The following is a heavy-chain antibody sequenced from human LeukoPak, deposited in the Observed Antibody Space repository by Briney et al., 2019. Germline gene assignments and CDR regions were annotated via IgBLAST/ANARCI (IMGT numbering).Heavy chain of an antibody. CDR2: TYYSGST. D-gene: IGHD6-13*01. Sequence: SETLSLTCTVSGGSISSYYWSWIRQPPGKGLEWIGYTYYSGSTNYNPSLKSRVTISVDTSKNQFSLKLSSVTAADTAVYYCARLTVSSSYLGYYYGMDVWGQGTTVTVSS. CDR1: GGSISSYY. V-gene: IGHV4-59*01. CDR3: ARLTVSSSYLGYYYGMDV. J-gene: IGHJ6*02.